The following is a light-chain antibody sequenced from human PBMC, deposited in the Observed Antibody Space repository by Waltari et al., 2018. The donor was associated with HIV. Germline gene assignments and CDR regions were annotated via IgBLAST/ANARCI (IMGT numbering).Light chain of an antibody. J-gene: IGLJ2*01. CDR2: YKSDSDK. CDR1: SGINFGTYR. Sequence: QAVLTQPSSLSASPGASASLTCTLRSGINFGTYRIYWYQQKPGSPPQYLLNYKSDSDKEQGSGVPSRFSGSEDASANAGILLISGLQSEDEADYYCMIWYSSASVFGGGTKLTVL. V-gene: IGLV5-45*02. CDR3: MIWYSSASV.